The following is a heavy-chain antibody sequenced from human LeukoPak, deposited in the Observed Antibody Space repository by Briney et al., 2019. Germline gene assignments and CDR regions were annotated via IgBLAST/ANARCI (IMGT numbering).Heavy chain of an antibody. CDR2: INPNSGGT. CDR3: ARGDAFDI. V-gene: IGHV1-2*02. CDR1: GYTFSGYY. J-gene: IGHJ3*02. Sequence: ASVKVSCKASGYTFSGYYMHWVRQAPGQELEWRGWINPNSGGTNYAQKFQGRVTMTRDTSISTAYMELSGLRSDDTAVYYCARGDAFDIWGQGTMVTVSS.